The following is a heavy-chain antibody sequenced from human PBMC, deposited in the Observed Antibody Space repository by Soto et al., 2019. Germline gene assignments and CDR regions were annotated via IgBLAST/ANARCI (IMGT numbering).Heavy chain of an antibody. V-gene: IGHV5-51*01. D-gene: IGHD3-10*01. CDR3: AKDGFLSGSNYYYGMDV. J-gene: IGHJ6*02. Sequence: GESLRISCKGSGYSFTSYWIGWVRQMPGEGLEWMGIIYPGDSDTRYSPSFQGQVTISRDNSKNTLYLQMNSLRAEDTAVYYCAKDGFLSGSNYYYGMDVWGQGTTVTVSS. CDR1: GYSFTSYW. CDR2: IYPGDSDT.